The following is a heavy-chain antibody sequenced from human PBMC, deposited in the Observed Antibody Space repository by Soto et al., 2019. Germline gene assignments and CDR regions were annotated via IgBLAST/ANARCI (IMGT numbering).Heavy chain of an antibody. CDR2: IYTSGST. D-gene: IGHD5-18*01. J-gene: IGHJ4*02. Sequence: QVQLQESGPGLVKPSETLSLTCSVSGTSVSNYYWSWIRQPAGKGLEHIGRIYTSGSTSYNPSLKSRLTMSMDTSQTQSYLNLTSVTAADTAVYYCARGGIQLSYAFDYCGQGLLVTVSS. CDR3: ARGGIQLSYAFDY. CDR1: GTSVSNYY. V-gene: IGHV4-4*07.